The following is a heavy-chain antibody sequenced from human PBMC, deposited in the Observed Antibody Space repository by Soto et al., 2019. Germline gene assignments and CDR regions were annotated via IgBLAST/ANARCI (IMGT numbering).Heavy chain of an antibody. Sequence: ASVKVSCKASGYTFTSYGISWVRQAPGQGLEWMGWISAYNGNTNYAQKLQGRVTMTTDTSTSTAYMELRSLGSDDTAVYYCARTWGMIVAEPPHGMDVWGQGTTVTVSS. CDR3: ARTWGMIVAEPPHGMDV. D-gene: IGHD3-22*01. J-gene: IGHJ6*02. CDR1: GYTFTSYG. V-gene: IGHV1-18*01. CDR2: ISAYNGNT.